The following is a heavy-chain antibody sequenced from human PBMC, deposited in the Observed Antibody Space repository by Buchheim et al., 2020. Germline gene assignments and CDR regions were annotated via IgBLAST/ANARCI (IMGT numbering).Heavy chain of an antibody. D-gene: IGHD1-1*01. J-gene: IGHJ4*02. CDR2: INSDGSST. V-gene: IGHV3-74*01. CDR3: ARDPLLNGGTLDY. CDR1: GFTFSDLW. Sequence: VQLVESGGGLVQPGGSPRLSCAASGFTFSDLWMHWVRQTPGKGLMWVSRINSDGSSTIYGGSVKGRFTVSRDNAKNTLYLQMNSLRAEDTGVYYCARDPLLNGGTLDYWGQGT.